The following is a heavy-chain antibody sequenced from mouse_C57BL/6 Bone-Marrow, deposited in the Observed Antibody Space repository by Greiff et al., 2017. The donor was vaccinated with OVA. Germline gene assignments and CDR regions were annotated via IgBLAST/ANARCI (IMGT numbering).Heavy chain of an antibody. Sequence: ESEPGLVKPSQSLSLTCSVTGYSITSGYYWNWIRQFPGNKLEWMGYISYDGSNNYNPSLKNRISITRDTSKNQFFLKLNSVTTEDTATYYCARAPFRYFDVWGTGTTVTVSS. CDR2: ISYDGSN. J-gene: IGHJ1*03. V-gene: IGHV3-6*01. CDR1: GYSITSGYY. CDR3: ARAPFRYFDV.